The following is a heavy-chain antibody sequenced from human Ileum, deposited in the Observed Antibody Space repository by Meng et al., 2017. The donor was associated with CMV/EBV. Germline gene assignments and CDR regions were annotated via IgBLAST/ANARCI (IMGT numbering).Heavy chain of an antibody. D-gene: IGHD4-17*01. V-gene: IGHV2-5*01. CDR2: IYWNDDN. CDR1: GFSLRTSGVG. Sequence: SGFSLRTSGVGVGWIRQTPGQALDFLALIYWNDDNRYNPSLRSRLTITKDTSKNQVVLTMTNMDPVDTSTYYCTHYGDYRFGWYFDLWGRGTLVTVSS. J-gene: IGHJ2*01. CDR3: THYGDYRFGWYFDL.